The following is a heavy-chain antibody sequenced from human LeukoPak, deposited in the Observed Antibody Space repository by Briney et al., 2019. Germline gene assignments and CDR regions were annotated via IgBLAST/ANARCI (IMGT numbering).Heavy chain of an antibody. CDR3: TLIQGWGAGSYFLDY. CDR2: VKSYNAGGTT. D-gene: IGHD3-10*01. V-gene: IGHV3-15*01. J-gene: IGHJ4*02. CDR1: GFSIENDW. Sequence: GSLRLSCAASGFSIENDWMSWVRQAPGKGLEWGGRVKSYNAGGTTHYAAPVKGRFIISRDDSKNMLYLQMDSLKTEDTAVYYCTLIQGWGAGSYFLDYWGQGALVTVSS.